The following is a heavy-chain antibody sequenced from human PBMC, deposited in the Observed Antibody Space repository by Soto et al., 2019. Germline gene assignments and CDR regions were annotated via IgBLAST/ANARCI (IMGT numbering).Heavy chain of an antibody. CDR2: ISSRSDTI. CDR1: GFTFGASA. CDR3: ATRDTSGSLDP. D-gene: IGHD3-22*01. Sequence: PGGSLRLSCAASGFTFGASALQWVRQAPGKGLEWVSYISSRSDTIYYADSVRGRFTISRDNAKNSLYLQMNSLRAEDTAVYYCATRDTSGSLDPWGQGTLVTVSS. J-gene: IGHJ5*02. V-gene: IGHV3-48*01.